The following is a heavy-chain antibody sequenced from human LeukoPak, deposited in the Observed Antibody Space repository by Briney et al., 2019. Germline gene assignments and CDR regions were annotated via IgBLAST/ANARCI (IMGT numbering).Heavy chain of an antibody. D-gene: IGHD3-3*01. J-gene: IGHJ4*02. CDR1: GAPFSGYY. CDR2: IYTNGGP. CDR3: AREARDYEGSGYQYEN. Sequence: SETLSLTCSVSGAPFSGYYWGWIRQAAGTGLEWLGRIYTNGGPDYNPSLRSRVTMSVDTSKNQFTLKLSSVTAADTAVYYCAREARDYEGSGYQYENWGQGTLVTVSS. V-gene: IGHV4-4*07.